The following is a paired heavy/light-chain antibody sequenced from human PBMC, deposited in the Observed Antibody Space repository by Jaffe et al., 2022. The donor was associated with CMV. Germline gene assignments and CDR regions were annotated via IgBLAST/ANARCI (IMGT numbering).Heavy chain of an antibody. CDR1: GFTVRSHG. Sequence: QVQLVESGGGVVQPGRSLRLSCAASGFTVRSHGMHWVRQAPGKGLEWVAVIWHDGVNKYYADSVKGRFTISRDISKNTMFLQMNSLRAEDTAVYYCARDVGLNEHNIYVGYYGMDVWGQGTTVTVSS. CDR3: ARDVGLNEHNIYVGYYGMDV. D-gene: IGHD3-16*01. CDR2: IWHDGVNK. V-gene: IGHV3-33*01. J-gene: IGHJ6*02.
Light chain of an antibody. CDR1: SSDVGSYNL. CDR3: CSYVSSNTPYD. Sequence: QSALTQPASVSGSPGQSITISCTGTSSDVGSYNLVSWYQHLPGKAPKLMVYEVSKRPSGVSSRFSGSRSGNTASLTISGLQAEDEADYYCCSYVSSNTPYDFGTGTKVIVL. CDR2: EVS. J-gene: IGLJ1*01. V-gene: IGLV2-23*02.